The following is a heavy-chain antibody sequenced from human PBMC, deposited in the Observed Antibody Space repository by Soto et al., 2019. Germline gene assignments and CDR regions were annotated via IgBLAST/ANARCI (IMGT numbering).Heavy chain of an antibody. CDR1: GGTFSPYT. CDR2: IIPFHGVT. Sequence: QVQLVQSGAEVQKPGSSVKVSYKASGGTFSPYTINWLRQAPGQGLEWMGRIIPFHGVTNYAQKFQARVTITADKSTSTAYMELSGLRFEDTAMYYCTRDWEITVSTWSFGGFWGRGTLVTVSS. V-gene: IGHV1-69*08. D-gene: IGHD3-10*01. J-gene: IGHJ4*02. CDR3: TRDWEITVSTWSFGGF.